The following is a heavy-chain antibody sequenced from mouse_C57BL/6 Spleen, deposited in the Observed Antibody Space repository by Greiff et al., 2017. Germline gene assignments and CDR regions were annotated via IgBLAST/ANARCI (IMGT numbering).Heavy chain of an antibody. J-gene: IGHJ1*03. CDR1: GYTFTSYW. CDR2: IDPSDSET. Sequence: VQRVESGAELVRPGSSVKLSCKASGYTFTSYWMHWVKQRPIQGLEWIGNIDPSDSETHYNQKFKDKATLTVDKSSSTAYMQLSSLTSEDSAVYYCALISNGYFDVWGTGTTVTVSS. D-gene: IGHD1-3*01. CDR3: ALISNGYFDV. V-gene: IGHV1-52*01.